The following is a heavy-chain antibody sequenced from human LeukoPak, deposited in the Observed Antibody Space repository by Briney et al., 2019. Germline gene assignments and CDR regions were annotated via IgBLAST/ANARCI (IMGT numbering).Heavy chain of an antibody. J-gene: IGHJ4*02. D-gene: IGHD3-22*01. CDR3: ARDQYYDSSGYLGY. Sequence: GWSLRLSCAASGFTCSDYYMSWIRQAPGKGLEWVSYISSSGSTIYYADSVKGRFTISRDNAKNSLYLQMNSLRAEDTAVYYCARDQYYDSSGYLGYWGQGTLVTVSS. CDR2: ISSSGSTI. V-gene: IGHV3-11*01. CDR1: GFTCSDYY.